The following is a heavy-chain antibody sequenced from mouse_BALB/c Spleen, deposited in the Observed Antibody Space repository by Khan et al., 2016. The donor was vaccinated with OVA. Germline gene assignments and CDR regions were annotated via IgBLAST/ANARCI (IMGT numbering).Heavy chain of an antibody. Sequence: QIQLVQSGPELKKPGETVKISCKASGYTFTNYGMTWVKQAPGKGLKWMGWINTYTGEPTYAEDLKGRFAFSLETSATTASLQINNLKNEDTATYFCARVGSYWYFGVWGAGTTVTVSS. CDR1: GYTFTNYG. J-gene: IGHJ1*01. CDR2: INTYTGEP. V-gene: IGHV9-3-1*01. CDR3: ARVGSYWYFGV. D-gene: IGHD1-1*02.